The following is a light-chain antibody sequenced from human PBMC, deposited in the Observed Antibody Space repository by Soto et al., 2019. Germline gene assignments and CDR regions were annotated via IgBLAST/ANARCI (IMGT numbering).Light chain of an antibody. CDR2: EVD. V-gene: IGLV2-14*01. CDR3: SSYTMRSTLRV. CDR1: GSDVGASNF. J-gene: IGLJ1*01. Sequence: QSALTQPASVSGSPGQSITISCTGTGSDVGASNFVSWFQQHPGQAPKLIISEVDNRPSGISNRFSGSKSGNTASLTISGLLPEDEADYYCSSYTMRSTLRVFGTGTKVTVL.